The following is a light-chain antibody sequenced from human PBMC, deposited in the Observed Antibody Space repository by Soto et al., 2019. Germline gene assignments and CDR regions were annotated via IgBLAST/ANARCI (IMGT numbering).Light chain of an antibody. CDR1: QGIGNA. V-gene: IGKV1-6*01. CDR2: GAS. Sequence: AIQMTQSPSSLSASVGDRVTISCRASQGIGNALGWYQQKPGKPPKVLIYGASNLQSGVPPRFSGSGSGTDFTLTISRLETEDFAVFYCQQYGTSEIIFGQGTRLEIK. J-gene: IGKJ5*01. CDR3: QQYGTSEII.